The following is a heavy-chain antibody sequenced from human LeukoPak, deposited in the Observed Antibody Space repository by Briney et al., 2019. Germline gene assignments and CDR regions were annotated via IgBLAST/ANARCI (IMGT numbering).Heavy chain of an antibody. D-gene: IGHD5-18*01. Sequence: GRSLRLSCAASGFTFSSYAMHWVRQAPGKGLEWEAVISYDGSNKYYADSVKGRFTISRDNSKNTLYLQMNSLRAEDTAVYYCARDLWDTAPFGYWGQGTLVTVSS. CDR1: GFTFSSYA. CDR3: ARDLWDTAPFGY. CDR2: ISYDGSNK. V-gene: IGHV3-30-3*01. J-gene: IGHJ4*02.